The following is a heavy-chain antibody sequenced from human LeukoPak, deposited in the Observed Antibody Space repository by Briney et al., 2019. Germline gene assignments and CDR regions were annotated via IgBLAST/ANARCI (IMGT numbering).Heavy chain of an antibody. CDR3: AHGAMYQLDY. CDR2: IIGGGGST. V-gene: IGHV3-23*01. D-gene: IGHD2-2*01. J-gene: IGHJ4*02. Sequence: GGSLRLSCAASGFPFSSHGMSWVRQAPGKGLEWVSGIIGGGGSTYYADSVKGRFTISGNNSRNTLFLQMNSLRAEDTAVYYCAHGAMYQLDYWGQGTLVTVSS. CDR1: GFPFSSHG.